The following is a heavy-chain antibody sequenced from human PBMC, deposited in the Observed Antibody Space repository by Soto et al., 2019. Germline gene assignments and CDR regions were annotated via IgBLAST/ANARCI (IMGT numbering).Heavy chain of an antibody. D-gene: IGHD3-22*01. CDR2: ISRSSGYK. Sequence: GGCQRLSCAASGFTFSSYSMKWVRQAPGKGLERVSSISRSSGYKYYADSVKGRFTMSRDNAKKSLYLQMNSLRAEDTAVYYCARGLTATMIVVVIAYFDYWGQGTLVTVSS. V-gene: IGHV3-21*01. CDR1: GFTFSSYS. CDR3: ARGLTATMIVVVIAYFDY. J-gene: IGHJ4*02.